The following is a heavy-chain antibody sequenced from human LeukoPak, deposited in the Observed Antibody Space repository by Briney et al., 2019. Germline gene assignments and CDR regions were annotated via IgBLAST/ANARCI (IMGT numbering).Heavy chain of an antibody. CDR3: ATYPYSGRSGWQALDY. V-gene: IGHV4-39*01. CDR1: GGSISSSSYY. Sequence: PSETLSLTCTVSGGSISSSSYYWGWIRQPPGKGLEWIANVYYSGNTYYNPSLRSRVTMSVDTSKNQFSLRLNSVTAADTAVYYCATYPYSGRSGWQALDYWGQGALVTVSS. J-gene: IGHJ4*02. CDR2: VYYSGNT. D-gene: IGHD5-12*01.